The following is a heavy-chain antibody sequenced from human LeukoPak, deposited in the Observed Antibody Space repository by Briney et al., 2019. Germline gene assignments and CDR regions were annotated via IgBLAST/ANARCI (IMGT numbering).Heavy chain of an antibody. CDR3: AREGESYPDLDY. V-gene: IGHV3-23*01. Sequence: PGGSLRLSCAASGFTFSSYAMSWVRQAPGKGLEWVSAISGSGGSTYYADSVKGRFTISRDNSKNTLYLQMNSLRAEDTAIYYCAREGESYPDLDYWGQGTLVTVSS. J-gene: IGHJ4*02. CDR1: GFTFSSYA. D-gene: IGHD3-10*01. CDR2: ISGSGGST.